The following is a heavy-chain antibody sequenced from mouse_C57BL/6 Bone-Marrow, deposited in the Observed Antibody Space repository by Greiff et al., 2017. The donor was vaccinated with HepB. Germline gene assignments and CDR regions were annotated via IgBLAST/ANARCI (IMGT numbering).Heavy chain of an antibody. CDR3: AREGYHPYYFDY. Sequence: QVQLQQPGAELVKPGASVKMSCKASGYTFTSYWMHWVKQRPGQGLEWIGEIDPSDSYTNYNQKFKGKSTLTVDKSSSTAYMQLSSLTSEDSAVYYCAREGYHPYYFDYWGQGTTLTVSS. CDR2: IDPSDSYT. V-gene: IGHV1-69*01. J-gene: IGHJ2*01. CDR1: GYTFTSYW.